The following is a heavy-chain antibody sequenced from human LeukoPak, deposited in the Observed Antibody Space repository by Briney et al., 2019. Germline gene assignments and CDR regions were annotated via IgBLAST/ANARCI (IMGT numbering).Heavy chain of an antibody. D-gene: IGHD3-10*01. J-gene: IGHJ4*02. V-gene: IGHV3-23*01. CDR1: GFTFSRYA. CDR2: ITGSGTGT. Sequence: GGSLRLSCAASGFTFSRYATSWVRQAPGKGLEWVSAITGSGTGTYYEDPVKGRFTISRDNSKNTLYLQMDSLRAEDTAVYYCAKGTTKGDSGSSSFDYWGQGTLVTVSS. CDR3: AKGTTKGDSGSSSFDY.